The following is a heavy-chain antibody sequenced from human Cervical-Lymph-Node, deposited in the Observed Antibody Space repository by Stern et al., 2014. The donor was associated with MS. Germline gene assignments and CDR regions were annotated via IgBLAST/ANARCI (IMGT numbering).Heavy chain of an antibody. Sequence: QLQLQESGPGLLKPSQTLSLTCIVTGGSISSGSHYWSWIRQHPGKGLEWIGYISYSGNTNYSPSLKSRLTISVDTYKNQLSLKVMSVTAADTAVYYCARVMGHLDTIGYDSWGQGTLVTVSS. D-gene: IGHD3-22*01. V-gene: IGHV4-31*03. CDR3: ARVMGHLDTIGYDS. J-gene: IGHJ4*02. CDR2: ISYSGNT. CDR1: GGSISSGSHY.